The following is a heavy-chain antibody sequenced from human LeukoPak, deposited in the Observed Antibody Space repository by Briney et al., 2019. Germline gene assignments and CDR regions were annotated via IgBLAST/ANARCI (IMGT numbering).Heavy chain of an antibody. Sequence: GGSLRLSCAASGFAFSSYAMHWVRQAPGKGLEWVAVIWYDGSNEYYVDSVKGRFTISRDNSKNTVYLQMNSLRVDDTAVYYCASDGGPFDYWGQGTLVTVSS. J-gene: IGHJ4*02. CDR1: GFAFSSYA. V-gene: IGHV3-33*01. CDR3: ASDGGPFDY. CDR2: IWYDGSNE. D-gene: IGHD3-3*01.